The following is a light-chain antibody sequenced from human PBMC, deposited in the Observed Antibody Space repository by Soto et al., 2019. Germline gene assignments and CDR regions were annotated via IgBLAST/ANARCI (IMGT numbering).Light chain of an antibody. Sequence: QSALTQPASVSGSPGQSITISCTGTSSDVVGYNFVSWYQQHPGKAPKLMIYDVSNRPSGVSNRFSGSKSANTASLTISGLQADDEADYYCTSSTSSNTLYVFGTGTKVTVL. CDR1: SSDVVGYNF. CDR3: TSSTSSNTLYV. CDR2: DVS. J-gene: IGLJ1*01. V-gene: IGLV2-14*01.